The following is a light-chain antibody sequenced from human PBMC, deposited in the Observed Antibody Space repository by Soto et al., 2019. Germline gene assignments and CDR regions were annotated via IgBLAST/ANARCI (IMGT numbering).Light chain of an antibody. V-gene: IGKV3-20*01. CDR2: GAS. CDR3: QQYGSSPRT. J-gene: IGKJ1*01. CDR1: QSVSSNY. Sequence: EIVLTQSPGTLSLSPGERATLSCRASQSVSSNYLGWYQQRPGQAPRLLIYGASRRATGIPDRFSGSGSGTDFTLTISRLEPEDFAVYYCQQYGSSPRTFGQGTKVDIK.